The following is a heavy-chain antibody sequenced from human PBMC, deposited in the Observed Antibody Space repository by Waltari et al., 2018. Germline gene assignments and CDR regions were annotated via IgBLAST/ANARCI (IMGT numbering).Heavy chain of an antibody. CDR2: INGDGSSI. CDR1: GLSDYW. CDR3: ARKGGRGYTYGPFYYDS. Sequence: EVRLVEAGGNIVQPGGSLRLTCAASGLSDYWMHWVRQVPGEGLVWVSRINGDGSSIRYSDSVKGRFTISRDNTRNTLYLQMNSLRVEDTAVYYCARKGGRGYTYGPFYYDSWGQGTQVTVSS. J-gene: IGHJ4*02. D-gene: IGHD5-18*01. V-gene: IGHV3-74*01.